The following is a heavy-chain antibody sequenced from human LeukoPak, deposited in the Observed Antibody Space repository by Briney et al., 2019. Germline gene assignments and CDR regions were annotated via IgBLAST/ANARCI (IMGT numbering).Heavy chain of an antibody. CDR2: ISSRGSTI. CDR1: GFTFSDYY. CDR3: ARVLESYYSDY. V-gene: IGHV3-11*01. D-gene: IGHD3-3*01. J-gene: IGHJ4*02. Sequence: AGGSLRLSCAASGFTFSDYYMSWIRQAPGKGLEWVSYISSRGSTIYYADSVKGRFTISRDDAKNSLYLQMNSLRAEDAAVYYCARVLESYYSDYWGQGTLVTVSS.